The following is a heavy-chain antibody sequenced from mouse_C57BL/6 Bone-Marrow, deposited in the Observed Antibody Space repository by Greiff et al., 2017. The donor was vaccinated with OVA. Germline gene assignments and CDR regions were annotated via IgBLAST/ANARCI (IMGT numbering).Heavy chain of an antibody. J-gene: IGHJ2*01. V-gene: IGHV14-4*01. CDR1: GFNIKDDY. CDR2: IDPENGDT. CDR3: TRIYY. Sequence: VQLQQSGAELVRPGASVKLSCPASGFNIKDDYMHWVKQRPEQGLEWIGWIDPENGDTEYASQFPGKATITADPSSTTAYLQLSSLTSEDTAVYYCTRIYYWGQGTTLTVSS.